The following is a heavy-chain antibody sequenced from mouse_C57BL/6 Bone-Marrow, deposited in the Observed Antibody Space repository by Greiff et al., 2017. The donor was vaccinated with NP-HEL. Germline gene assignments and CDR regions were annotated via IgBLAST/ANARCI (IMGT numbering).Heavy chain of an antibody. CDR1: GYTFTSYW. V-gene: IGHV1-64*01. J-gene: IGHJ1*03. Sequence: QVQLQQPGAELVKPGASVKLSCKASGYTFTSYWMHWVKQRPGQGLEWIGLIHPNSGSTNYNEKFKSKATLTVDKSSSTAYMHLSSLTSEDSAVYYCARSFDGSSYGYYDVWGTGTTVTVSS. D-gene: IGHD1-1*01. CDR3: ARSFDGSSYGYYDV. CDR2: IHPNSGST.